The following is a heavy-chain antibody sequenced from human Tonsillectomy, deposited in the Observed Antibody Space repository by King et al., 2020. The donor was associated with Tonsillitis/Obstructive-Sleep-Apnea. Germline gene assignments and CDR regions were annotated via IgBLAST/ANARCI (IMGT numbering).Heavy chain of an antibody. CDR3: ARPSGVNCSITNCYSWYFDL. V-gene: IGHV3-30*04. Sequence: VQLVESGRGVVQPGRSLRLSCAASGFSFSSYAMHWVRQAPGKGLEWVAVISYDGSNKYFADSVKGRFTVSRDNSKNTLYLQMNSLRAEDTAVYYCARPSGVNCSITNCYSWYFDLWGRGTLVTVSS. J-gene: IGHJ2*01. CDR1: GFSFSSYA. D-gene: IGHD2-2*01. CDR2: ISYDGSNK.